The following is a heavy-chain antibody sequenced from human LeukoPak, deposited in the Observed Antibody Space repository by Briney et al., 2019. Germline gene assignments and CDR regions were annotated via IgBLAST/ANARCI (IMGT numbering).Heavy chain of an antibody. D-gene: IGHD1-26*01. CDR3: ARAGYSGSLK. CDR2: ISGSGDST. J-gene: IGHJ4*02. Sequence: GGSLRLSCAASGFTFSTYAVNWVRQAPGKGLEWVSTISGSGDSTYYADSVKGRFTISRDNSKDTLYLQMSSVRVDDTAVYYCARAGYSGSLKWGQGTLVTVSS. V-gene: IGHV3-23*01. CDR1: GFTFSTYA.